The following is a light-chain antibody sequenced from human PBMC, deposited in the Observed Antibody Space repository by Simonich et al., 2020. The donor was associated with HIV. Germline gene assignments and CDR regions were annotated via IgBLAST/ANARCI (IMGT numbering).Light chain of an antibody. J-gene: IGLJ2*01. CDR3: CSYAGSSTYVV. CDR1: SSDVGGYNY. Sequence: QSALTQPPSASGSPGQSVTISCTGPSSDVGGYNYVSWYQQHPGKAPKLMIYEGNKRPSGVSKRFSGSKSGNTASLTISGRQAEDEADYYCCSYAGSSTYVVFGGGTKLTVL. V-gene: IGLV2-23*01. CDR2: EGN.